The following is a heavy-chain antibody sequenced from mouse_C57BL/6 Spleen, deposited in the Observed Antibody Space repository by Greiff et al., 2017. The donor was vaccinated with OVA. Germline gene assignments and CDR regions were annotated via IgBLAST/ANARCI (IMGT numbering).Heavy chain of an antibody. Sequence: VHVKQSGTVLARPGASVKMSCKTSGYTFTSYWMHWVKQRPGQGLEWIGAIYPGNSDTSYNQKFKGKAKLTAVTSASTAYMELSSLTNEDSAVYYCTRGEVRGYAMDYWGQGTSVTVSS. V-gene: IGHV1-5*01. CDR2: IYPGNSDT. CDR1: GYTFTSYW. CDR3: TRGEVRGYAMDY. D-gene: IGHD2-14*01. J-gene: IGHJ4*01.